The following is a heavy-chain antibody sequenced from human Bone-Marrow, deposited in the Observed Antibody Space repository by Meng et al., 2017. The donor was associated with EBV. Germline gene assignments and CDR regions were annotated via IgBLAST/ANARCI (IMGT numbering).Heavy chain of an antibody. CDR1: GGTFSSYA. D-gene: IGHD7-27*01. V-gene: IGHV1-69*01. CDR3: ARDPTPGVWYFDL. Sequence: GQVVPAGGEGKKPGSLVKVSCKASGGTFSSYAISWVRQAPGQGLEWMGGIIPIFGTANYAQKFQGRVTITADESTSTAYMELSSLRSEDTAVYYCARDPTPGVWYFDLWGRGTLVTVSS. J-gene: IGHJ2*01. CDR2: IIPIFGTA.